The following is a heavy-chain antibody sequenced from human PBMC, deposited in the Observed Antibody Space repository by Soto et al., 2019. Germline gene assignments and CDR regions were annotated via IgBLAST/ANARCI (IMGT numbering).Heavy chain of an antibody. J-gene: IGHJ4*02. CDR2: IHRAGVT. D-gene: IGHD1-26*01. Sequence: QVHLQESGPGLVKPSETLSLTCAISGGSTSSSDWWTWVRQPPGEGLEWIGEIHRAGVTNYNSSPKSRLTISLDLSRNQFSLSLTSVPAADAAVYFCAGRPEIHPRWGQGILVPVSS. V-gene: IGHV4-4*02. CDR1: GGSTSSSDW. CDR3: AGRPEIHPR.